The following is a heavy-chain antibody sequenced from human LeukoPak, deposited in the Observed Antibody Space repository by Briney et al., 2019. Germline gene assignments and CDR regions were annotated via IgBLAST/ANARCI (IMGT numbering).Heavy chain of an antibody. D-gene: IGHD3-10*01. V-gene: IGHV3-43*02. CDR2: ISGDGDDT. CDR1: GFTFGHYA. CDR3: AKDRGGYYASGTSHYFYGMDV. J-gene: IGHJ6*02. Sequence: GGSLRLSCAASGFTFGHYAMHWVRQPPGKGLEWVSLISGDGDDTYYADSVKGRFTISRDTSSNSLFLQMDSLSSEDSALYYCAKDRGGYYASGTSHYFYGMDVWGQGTTVTVSS.